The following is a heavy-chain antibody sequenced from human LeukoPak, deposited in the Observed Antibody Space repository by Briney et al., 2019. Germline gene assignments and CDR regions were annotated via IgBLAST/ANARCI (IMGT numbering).Heavy chain of an antibody. CDR2: IYSGGST. J-gene: IGHJ4*02. D-gene: IGHD6-13*01. Sequence: PGRSLRLSCAASGFTVSSNYMSWVRQAPGKGLEWVSVIYSGGSTYYADSVKGRFTISRDNSKNTVFLQMNSLRADDTAKYYCAKDKAPGSWHTPSDFWGQGTLVTVSS. V-gene: IGHV3-53*01. CDR3: AKDKAPGSWHTPSDF. CDR1: GFTVSSNY.